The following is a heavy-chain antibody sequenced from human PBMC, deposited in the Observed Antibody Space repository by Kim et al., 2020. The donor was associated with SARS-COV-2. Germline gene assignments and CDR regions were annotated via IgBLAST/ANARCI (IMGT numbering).Heavy chain of an antibody. V-gene: IGHV4-39*01. D-gene: IGHD6-19*01. Sequence: SETLSLTCTVAGGSRSSSSYYWGWIRQPPGKGLEWIGTADYIGNTYYNPSQKSRVTIPVDPSKNQFSLKMGSVTTADTAVNYRARHQRYRSVLSLAFYY. CDR3: ARHQRYRSVLSLAFYY. CDR1: GGSRSSSSYY. CDR2: ADYIGNT. J-gene: IGHJ6*01.